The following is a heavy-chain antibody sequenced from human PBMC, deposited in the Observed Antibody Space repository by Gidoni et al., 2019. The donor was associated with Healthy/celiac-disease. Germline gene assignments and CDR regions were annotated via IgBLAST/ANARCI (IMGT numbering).Heavy chain of an antibody. D-gene: IGHD3-22*01. Sequence: EVQLVESGGGLVKPGGSLRLSCAASGFTFRNAWMTWVRQAPGKGLEWVGRIKSKTDGGTTDYAAPVKGRFTISRDDSKNTLYLQMNSLKTEDTAVYYCTTPRYGGYYSYASDAFDIWGQGTMVTVSS. CDR2: IKSKTDGGTT. CDR1: GFTFRNAW. CDR3: TTPRYGGYYSYASDAFDI. V-gene: IGHV3-15*07. J-gene: IGHJ3*02.